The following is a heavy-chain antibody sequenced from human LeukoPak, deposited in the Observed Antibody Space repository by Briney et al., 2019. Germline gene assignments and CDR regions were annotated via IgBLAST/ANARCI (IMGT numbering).Heavy chain of an antibody. J-gene: IGHJ3*02. Sequence: GGSLRLSCAASGFTFSSYSMNWVRQAPGKGLEWVSSISSSSSYIYYADSVKGRFTISRDNAKNSLYLQMNSLRAEDTALYYCAKSEMSQIVLSAFDIWGQGTMVTVSS. D-gene: IGHD5/OR15-5a*01. CDR3: AKSEMSQIVLSAFDI. CDR1: GFTFSSYS. CDR2: ISSSSSYI. V-gene: IGHV3-21*04.